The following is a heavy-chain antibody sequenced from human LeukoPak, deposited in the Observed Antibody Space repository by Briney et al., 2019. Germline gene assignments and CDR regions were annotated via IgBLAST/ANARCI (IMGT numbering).Heavy chain of an antibody. Sequence: GRSLCLSRAASGVTLSMNYISWVRPGPGKGVGRVSVISSGGSTYYADSVKGRFTISRDNSKNTLYLQMNSLRAEDTAVYYCARQGGVEWPPDYWGQGTLVTVSS. CDR3: ARQGGVEWPPDY. CDR2: ISSGGST. D-gene: IGHD3-3*01. J-gene: IGHJ4*02. V-gene: IGHV3-53*01. CDR1: GVTLSMNY.